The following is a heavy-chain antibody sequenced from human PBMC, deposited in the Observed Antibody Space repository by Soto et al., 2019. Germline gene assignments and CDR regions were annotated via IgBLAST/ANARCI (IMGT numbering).Heavy chain of an antibody. V-gene: IGHV3-21*02. Sequence: EVQLVESGGGLVKPGGSLRLSCAASGFTFSSYSMNWVRQAPGKGLEWVSSISSSSSYIYYAASVKGRFTISRDTAKHSLYLQMNSLSAEDTAVYYCARYSGSYYVWFAPWGQGTLVTVSS. CDR2: ISSSSSYI. D-gene: IGHD1-26*01. CDR1: GFTFSSYS. CDR3: ARYSGSYYVWFAP. J-gene: IGHJ5*02.